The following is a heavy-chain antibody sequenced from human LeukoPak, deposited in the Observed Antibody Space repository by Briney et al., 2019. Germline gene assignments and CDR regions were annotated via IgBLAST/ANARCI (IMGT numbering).Heavy chain of an antibody. V-gene: IGHV1-46*01. CDR1: GYTFTSYY. D-gene: IGHD5-18*01. CDR3: ARVRTWIRTQNWFDP. J-gene: IGHJ5*02. CDR2: INPSGGST. Sequence: ASVKVSCKASGYTFTSYYMHWVRQAPGQGLEWMGIINPSGGSTSYAQKFQGRVTMTRDTSTSTVYMELSSLRSEDTAVYYCARVRTWIRTQNWFDPWGQGTLVTVSS.